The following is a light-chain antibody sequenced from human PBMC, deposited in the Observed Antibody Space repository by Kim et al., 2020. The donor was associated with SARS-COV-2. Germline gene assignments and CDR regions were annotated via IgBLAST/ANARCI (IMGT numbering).Light chain of an antibody. Sequence: SLGERATLSCRASQSVGSNVAWYQQKPGQAPRLLIYGASTRATDIPARFSGSGSGTEFTLTISSLQSEDLADYFCQQYDDWPPWTFGQGTKVDIK. CDR2: GAS. CDR1: QSVGSN. V-gene: IGKV3-15*01. J-gene: IGKJ1*01. CDR3: QQYDDWPPWT.